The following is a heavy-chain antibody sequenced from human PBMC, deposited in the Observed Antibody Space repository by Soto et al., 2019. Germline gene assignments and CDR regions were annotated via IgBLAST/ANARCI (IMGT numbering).Heavy chain of an antibody. V-gene: IGHV4-31*03. CDR2: IYYSGRT. D-gene: IGHD3-22*01. CDR1: GGSISSGGYY. CDR3: ARDRSPDYYDSSGYFHQGAFDI. Sequence: SETLSLTCTVSGGSISSGGYYWSWIRQHPGKGLEWIGYIYYSGRTYYNPSLKSRVTISVDTSKNQFSLKLSSVTAADTAVYYCARDRSPDYYDSSGYFHQGAFDIWGQGTMVT. J-gene: IGHJ3*02.